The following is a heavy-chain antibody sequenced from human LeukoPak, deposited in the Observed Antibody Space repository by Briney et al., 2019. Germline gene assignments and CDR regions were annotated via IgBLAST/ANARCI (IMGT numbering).Heavy chain of an antibody. CDR3: AKPYYDFWSAYSGGGSMNV. CDR2: IWYDGSNK. J-gene: IGHJ6*02. V-gene: IGHV3-30*02. D-gene: IGHD3-3*01. CDR1: GFTFSSYG. Sequence: GGSLRLSCAASGFTFSSYGMHWVRQAPGKGLEWVAVIWYDGSNKYYADSVKGRFAISRDNSENTLYLRMNSLRAEDTALYYCAKPYYDFWSAYSGGGSMNVWGQGTTVTVSS.